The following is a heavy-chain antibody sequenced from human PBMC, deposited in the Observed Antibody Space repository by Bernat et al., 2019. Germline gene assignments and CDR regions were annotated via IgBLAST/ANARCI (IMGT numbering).Heavy chain of an antibody. CDR1: GFTFSNAW. Sequence: EVQLVESGGGLVKPGGSLRLSCAASGFTFSNAWMSWVRQAPGKGLEWVGRIKSKTDGGTTDYAAPVKGRFTISRDDSKNTLYLQMNSLKTEDTAVYYCTTGVRVVAATRDAFDIWDQGTMVTVSS. V-gene: IGHV3-15*01. D-gene: IGHD2-15*01. CDR3: TTGVRVVAATRDAFDI. J-gene: IGHJ3*02. CDR2: IKSKTDGGTT.